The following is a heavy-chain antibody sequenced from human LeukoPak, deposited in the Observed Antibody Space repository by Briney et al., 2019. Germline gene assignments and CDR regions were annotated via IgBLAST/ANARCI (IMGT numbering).Heavy chain of an antibody. D-gene: IGHD3-3*01. J-gene: IGHJ5*02. CDR1: GGSISSRSYY. CDR3: ARDGRFLKWLQNWFDP. Sequence: SETLSLTCTVSGGSISSRSYYWGWIRQPPGKGLEWIGSIYYSGSTYYNPSLKSRVTISVDTSKNQFSLKLSSVTAADTAVYYCARDGRFLKWLQNWFDPWGQGTLVTVSS. V-gene: IGHV4-39*07. CDR2: IYYSGST.